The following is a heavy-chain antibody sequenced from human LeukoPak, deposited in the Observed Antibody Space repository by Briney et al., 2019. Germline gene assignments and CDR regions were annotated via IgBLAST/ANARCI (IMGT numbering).Heavy chain of an antibody. D-gene: IGHD4-17*01. J-gene: IGHJ4*02. CDR1: VGTFSSYA. Sequence: ASVKLSCTASVGTFSSYAISWVRQTPVQGLEWMGEIIPIFVTANYAQKFQGRVTITADESTSSAYMELSSLRSEDTAVYYCARPPIYGDYYYFDSWGQGTLVTVSS. V-gene: IGHV1-69*13. CDR3: ARPPIYGDYYYFDS. CDR2: IIPIFVTA.